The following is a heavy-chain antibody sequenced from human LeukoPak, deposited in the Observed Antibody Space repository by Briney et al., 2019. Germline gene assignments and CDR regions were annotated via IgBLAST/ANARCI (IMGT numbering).Heavy chain of an antibody. Sequence: PSETLSLTCAVYGGSFSGYYWSWIRQPPGKGLEWIGEINHSGSTNYNPSLKSRVTISVDTSKNQFSLKLSSVTAADTAVYYCARISGITMIVVVISQDAFDIWGQGTMVTVSS. CDR1: GGSFSGYY. V-gene: IGHV4-34*01. CDR2: INHSGST. J-gene: IGHJ3*02. CDR3: ARISGITMIVVVISQDAFDI. D-gene: IGHD3-22*01.